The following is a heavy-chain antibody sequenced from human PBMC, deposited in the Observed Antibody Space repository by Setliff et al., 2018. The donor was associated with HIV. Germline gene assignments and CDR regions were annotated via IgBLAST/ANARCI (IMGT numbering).Heavy chain of an antibody. V-gene: IGHV3-7*03. J-gene: IGHJ6*03. D-gene: IGHD6-19*01. CDR2: IEKDGSDK. CDR1: GGSISSSNW. CDR3: ARGYPGIAVAGLSYYYYYYMDV. Sequence: ETLSLTCAVSGGSISSSNWWTWVRQAPGKGLEWVANIEKDGSDKYYVDSVKGRFTISRDNSKNSLYLQMNSLRAEDTAVYYCARGYPGIAVAGLSYYYYYYMDVWGKGTTVTVSS.